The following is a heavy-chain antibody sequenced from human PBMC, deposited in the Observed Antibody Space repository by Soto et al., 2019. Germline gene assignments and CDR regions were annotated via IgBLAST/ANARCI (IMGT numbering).Heavy chain of an antibody. D-gene: IGHD2-8*01. CDR2: IYSGGST. CDR3: ARERDGHNPNWFDL. V-gene: IGHV3-53*01. Sequence: GGSLRLSCAVSVFTVSSNYMIWVRQPPGKGPEWVSDIYSGGSTYYADSVKGRFTISRDNSKNTLYLQMNSLRAEDTAVYYCARERDGHNPNWFDLWGQGTLVTVSS. CDR1: VFTVSSNY. J-gene: IGHJ5*02.